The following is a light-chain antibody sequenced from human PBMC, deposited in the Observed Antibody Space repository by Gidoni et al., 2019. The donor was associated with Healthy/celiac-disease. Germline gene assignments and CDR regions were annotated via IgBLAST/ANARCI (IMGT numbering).Light chain of an antibody. CDR1: QSISSW. V-gene: IGKV1-5*03. Sequence: DIQMTQSPPTLSASVGDRVTLTCRASQSISSWLAWYQQKPGKAPKLLISKASSLERGVPSWFSGSGSVTEFTLTISSLQPDYFATYYCQHYNSYGTFGQGTKVEIK. CDR2: KAS. CDR3: QHYNSYGT. J-gene: IGKJ1*01.